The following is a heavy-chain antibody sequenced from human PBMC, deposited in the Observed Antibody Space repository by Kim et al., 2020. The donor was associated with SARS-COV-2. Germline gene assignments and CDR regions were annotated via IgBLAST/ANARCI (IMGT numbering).Heavy chain of an antibody. CDR1: GFTFTGYA. CDR3: MKGVGGGIWDD. J-gene: IGHJ1*01. CDR2: IRGSDGTT. D-gene: IGHD3-16*01. Sequence: GGSLRLSCTTSGFTFTGYAMRWVRQAPGKGLEWVSGIRGSDGTTYYADSVKGRFTISRDNSKNTLYLQMNSLRADDTAVYYCMKGVGGGIWDDWGRGT. V-gene: IGHV3-23*01.